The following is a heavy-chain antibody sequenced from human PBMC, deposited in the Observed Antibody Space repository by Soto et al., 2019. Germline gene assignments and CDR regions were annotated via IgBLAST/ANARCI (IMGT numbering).Heavy chain of an antibody. J-gene: IGHJ5*02. V-gene: IGHV4-59*08. Sequence: SETLSLTCTVSGGSISSYYWSWIRQPPGKGLEWIGYIYYSGSTNYNPSLKSRVTISVDTSKNQFSLKLSSVTAADTAVYYCARQVVAVAGTWFDPWGQGTLVTVSS. D-gene: IGHD6-19*01. CDR3: ARQVVAVAGTWFDP. CDR2: IYYSGST. CDR1: GGSISSYY.